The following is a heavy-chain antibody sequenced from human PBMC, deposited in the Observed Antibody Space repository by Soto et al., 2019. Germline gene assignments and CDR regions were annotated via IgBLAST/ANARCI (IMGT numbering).Heavy chain of an antibody. CDR2: IYYSGST. Sequence: SETLSLTCTVSGGSISSSSYYWGWIRQPPGKGLEWIGSIYYSGSTYYNPSLKSRVTISVDTSKNQFSLKLSSVTAADTAVYYCASLDFWSGYDRLDYWGQGTLVTVSS. V-gene: IGHV4-39*01. CDR3: ASLDFWSGYDRLDY. CDR1: GGSISSSSYY. D-gene: IGHD3-3*01. J-gene: IGHJ4*02.